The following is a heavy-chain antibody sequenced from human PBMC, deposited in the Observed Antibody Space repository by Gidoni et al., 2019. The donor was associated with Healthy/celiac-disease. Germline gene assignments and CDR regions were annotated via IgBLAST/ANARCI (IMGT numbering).Heavy chain of an antibody. D-gene: IGHD1-1*01. J-gene: IGHJ3*02. CDR3: ARDANWDVGAFDI. CDR1: GVAVSSYW. CDR2: IKQDGSET. V-gene: IGHV3-7*03. Sequence: EVQLVESGGGLVQPGGSLGLSCAPSGVAVSSYWMSWVRQAPGKGLAWLANIKQDGSETYYVDSVKGRFTIFRDNAKNSLYLQMNSLRAEDTAVSYCARDANWDVGAFDIWGQGTMVTVSS.